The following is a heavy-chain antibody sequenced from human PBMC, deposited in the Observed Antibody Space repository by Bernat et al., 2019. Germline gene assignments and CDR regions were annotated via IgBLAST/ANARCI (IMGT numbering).Heavy chain of an antibody. D-gene: IGHD6-6*01. CDR1: GGSFSGYY. CDR3: ARGVPPPYSSSLFAD. CDR2: INHSGST. Sequence: QVQLQQWGAGLLKPSETLSLTCAVYGGSFSGYYWSWIRQPPGKGLEWIGEINHSGSTNYNPSLKSRVTISVDTSKNQFSLKLSSVTAADTAVYYCARGVPPPYSSSLFADWGQGTLVTVSS. J-gene: IGHJ4*02. V-gene: IGHV4-34*01.